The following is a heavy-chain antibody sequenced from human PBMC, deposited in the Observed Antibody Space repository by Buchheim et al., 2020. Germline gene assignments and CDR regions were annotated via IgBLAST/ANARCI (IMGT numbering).Heavy chain of an antibody. V-gene: IGHV1-46*01. CDR2: INPRGGST. CDR1: GYTFTSFY. CDR3: ARISANSGYDWAFDY. D-gene: IGHD5-12*01. J-gene: IGHJ4*02. Sequence: QVQLVQSGAEVKKPGASVKVSCKASGYTFTSFYMLWLRQAPGQGLEWMGIINPRGGSTNYAQKFQGRVTMTRDTSTNPAYMERSSLRSEDTAVYYCARISANSGYDWAFDYWGQGTL.